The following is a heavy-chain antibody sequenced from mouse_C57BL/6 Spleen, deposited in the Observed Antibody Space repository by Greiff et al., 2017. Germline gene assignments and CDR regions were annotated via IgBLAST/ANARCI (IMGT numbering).Heavy chain of an antibody. J-gene: IGHJ1*03. CDR3: ARSELSSYWYFDV. CDR2: IYPGDGDT. D-gene: IGHD1-1*01. Sequence: QVQLKESGAELVKPGASVKISCKASGYAFSSYWMNWVKQRPGKGLEWIGQIYPGDGDTNYNGKFKGKATLTADKSSSTAYMQLSSLTSEDSAVYVCARSELSSYWYFDVWGTGTTVTVTS. V-gene: IGHV1-80*01. CDR1: GYAFSSYW.